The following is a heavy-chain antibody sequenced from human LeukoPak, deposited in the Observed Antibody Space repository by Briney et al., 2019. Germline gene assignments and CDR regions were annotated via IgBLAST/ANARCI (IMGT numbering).Heavy chain of an antibody. Sequence: GGSLRLSCAASGFTFSSYWMSWVRQAPGKGLEWVANIKQDGSEKYYVDSVKGRFTISRDNAKNSLYLQMNSLRAEDTAVYYCARDYHSTIFGVAYPDYWGQGTLVTVSS. CDR1: GFTFSSYW. CDR2: IKQDGSEK. D-gene: IGHD3-3*01. V-gene: IGHV3-7*01. CDR3: ARDYHSTIFGVAYPDY. J-gene: IGHJ4*02.